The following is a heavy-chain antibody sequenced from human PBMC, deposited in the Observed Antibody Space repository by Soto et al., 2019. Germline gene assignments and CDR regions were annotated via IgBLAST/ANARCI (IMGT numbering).Heavy chain of an antibody. V-gene: IGHV3-21*01. CDR1: PITFASYN. J-gene: IGHJ6*02. D-gene: IGHD3-22*01. Sequence: RCPCASSPITFASYNMLWGRKAPRKGLAWVASSSHRRYYIYHADSVEGRFTVSRYNGKNSLVLEMTIRSDEDTGVKYCARGGSAERETDGDTYHYYPMDVWGQGTTVTVSS. CDR2: SSHRRYYI. CDR3: ARGGSAERETDGDTYHYYPMDV.